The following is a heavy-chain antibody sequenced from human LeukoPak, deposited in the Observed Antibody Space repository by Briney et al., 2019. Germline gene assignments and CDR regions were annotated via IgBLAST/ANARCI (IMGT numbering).Heavy chain of an antibody. CDR1: GFTVSSNY. V-gene: IGHV3-53*01. Sequence: GGSLRLSCAASGFTVSSNYMSWVRQAPGKGLQWVSIIDSGDTTYYADSVKGRFTISRDDSKNTLYLQMNSLRAEDTAVYYCARDRVRPFDIWGQGTMVTVSS. CDR3: ARDRVRPFDI. J-gene: IGHJ3*02. CDR2: IDSGDTT.